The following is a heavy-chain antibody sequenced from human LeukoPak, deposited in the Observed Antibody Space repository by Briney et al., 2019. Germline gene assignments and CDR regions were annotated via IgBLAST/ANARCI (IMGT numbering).Heavy chain of an antibody. J-gene: IGHJ4*02. CDR3: ARLWSTYCSGGSCPHQPNY. CDR1: GGSISSPNW. Sequence: SETLSLTCAVSGGSISSPNWWSWIRQPPGKGLEWIGSIHSSGSTYYNPSLKSRVTISVRTSKNQFSLKLSSVTAADTAVYYCARLWSTYCSGGSCPHQPNYWGQGTLATVSS. CDR2: IHSSGST. D-gene: IGHD2-15*01. V-gene: IGHV4-39*01.